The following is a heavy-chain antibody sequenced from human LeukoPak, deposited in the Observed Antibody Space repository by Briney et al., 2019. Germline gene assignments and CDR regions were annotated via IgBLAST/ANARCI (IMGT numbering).Heavy chain of an antibody. J-gene: IGHJ3*02. D-gene: IGHD4-23*01. V-gene: IGHV4-34*01. CDR1: GGSFSGYY. Sequence: SETLSLTCAVDGGSFSGYYWSWIRQPPGKGLEWIGEINHSGSTYYNPSLKSRVTISVDTSKNQFSLKLSSVTAADTAVYYCARAMAYGGNSLDAFDIWGQGTMVTVSS. CDR3: ARAMAYGGNSLDAFDI. CDR2: INHSGST.